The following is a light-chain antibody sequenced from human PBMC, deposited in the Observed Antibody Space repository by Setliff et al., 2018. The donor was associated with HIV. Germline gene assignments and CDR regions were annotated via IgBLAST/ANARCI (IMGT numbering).Light chain of an antibody. J-gene: IGLJ1*01. CDR3: TSYSSNTTLGI. V-gene: IGLV2-14*02. CDR1: SSDIGTYNL. CDR2: EVN. Sequence: QSALTQPASVSGSPGQSITISCTGTSSDIGTYNLVSWYQQHPGKAPKVIIYEVNKRPSGVSNRFSASKSGNTASLTISGLQAEDEADYYCTSYSSNTTLGIFGTGTKVTVL.